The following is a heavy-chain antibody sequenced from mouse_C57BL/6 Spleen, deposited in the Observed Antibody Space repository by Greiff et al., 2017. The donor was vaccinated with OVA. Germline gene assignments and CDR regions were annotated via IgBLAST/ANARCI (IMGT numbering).Heavy chain of an antibody. Sequence: QVQLQQSGAELVKPGASVKLSCKASGYTFTSYWMQWVKQRPGQGLEWIGEIDPSDSYTNYNQKFKGKATLTVDTSSSTAYMQLISLTSEDSAVYYCARSSNWFFDYWGQGTTLTVSS. V-gene: IGHV1-50*01. CDR3: ARSSNWFFDY. CDR1: GYTFTSYW. CDR2: IDPSDSYT. J-gene: IGHJ2*01. D-gene: IGHD4-1*01.